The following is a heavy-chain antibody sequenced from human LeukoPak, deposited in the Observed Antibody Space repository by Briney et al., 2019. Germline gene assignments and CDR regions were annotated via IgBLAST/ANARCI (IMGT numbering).Heavy chain of an antibody. D-gene: IGHD6-19*01. CDR3: ARGRLAVAVREAFDI. CDR2: IYTSGST. Sequence: SETLSLTCTVSGGSISSYYWSWIRQPAGKGLEWIGRIYTSGSTNYNPSLKSRLTMSVDTPKKQFSLKLSSVTAADTAVYYCARGRLAVAVREAFDIWGQGTMVTVSS. V-gene: IGHV4-4*07. J-gene: IGHJ3*02. CDR1: GGSISSYY.